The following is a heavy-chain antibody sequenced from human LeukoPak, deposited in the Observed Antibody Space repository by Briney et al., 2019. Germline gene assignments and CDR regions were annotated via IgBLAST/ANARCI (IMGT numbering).Heavy chain of an antibody. CDR1: GGSFSGYY. CDR2: INHSGST. D-gene: IGHD2-21*02. J-gene: IGHJ4*02. Sequence: PSETLSLTCAVYGGSFSGYYWSWIRQPPGKGPEWIGEINHSGSTNYNPSLKSRVTISVDTSKNQFSLKLSSVTAADTAVYYCARGQRDPIVVVTYFDYWGQGTPVTVSS. V-gene: IGHV4-34*01. CDR3: ARGQRDPIVVVTYFDY.